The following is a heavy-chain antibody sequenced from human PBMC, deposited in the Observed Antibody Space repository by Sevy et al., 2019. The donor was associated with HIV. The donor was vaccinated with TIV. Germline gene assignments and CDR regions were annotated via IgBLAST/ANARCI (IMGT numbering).Heavy chain of an antibody. CDR2: ISGSGGST. J-gene: IGHJ6*02. CDR3: AKGGVVVVAARYYYYGMDV. Sequence: GSLRLSCAASGFTFSSYAMSWVRQAPGKGLEWVSAISGSGGSTYYADSVKGRFTISRDNSKNTLYLQMNSLRAEDTAVYYCAKGGVVVVAARYYYYGMDVWGQGTTVTVSS. V-gene: IGHV3-23*01. CDR1: GFTFSSYA. D-gene: IGHD2-15*01.